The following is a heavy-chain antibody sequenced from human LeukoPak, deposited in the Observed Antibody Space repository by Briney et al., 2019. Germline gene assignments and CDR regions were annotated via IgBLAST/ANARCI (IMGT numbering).Heavy chain of an antibody. J-gene: IGHJ6*02. CDR2: ISYDGSNK. Sequence: GSLRLSCAASGFTFSSYGMHWVRQAPGKGLEWVAVISYDGSNKYYADSVKGRFTISRDNSKNTLYLQMNSLRAEDTAVYYCAKGWKGHYYYGMDVWGQGTTVTVSS. D-gene: IGHD1-1*01. V-gene: IGHV3-30*18. CDR3: AKGWKGHYYYGMDV. CDR1: GFTFSSYG.